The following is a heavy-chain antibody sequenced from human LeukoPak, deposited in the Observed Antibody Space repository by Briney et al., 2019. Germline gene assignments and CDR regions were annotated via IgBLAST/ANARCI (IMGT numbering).Heavy chain of an antibody. V-gene: IGHV1-69*04. D-gene: IGHD4-17*01. J-gene: IGHJ5*02. Sequence: ASVKVSCKASGGTFSSYTISWVRQAPGQGLEWLGRIIPILGIANYAQKFQGRVTITADKSTSTAYMELSSLRSEDTAVYYCARDRYGYYSNWFDPWGQGTLVTVSS. CDR2: IIPILGIA. CDR1: GGTFSSYT. CDR3: ARDRYGYYSNWFDP.